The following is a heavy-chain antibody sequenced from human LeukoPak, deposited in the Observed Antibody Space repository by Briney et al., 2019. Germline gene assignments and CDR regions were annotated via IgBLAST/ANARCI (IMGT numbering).Heavy chain of an antibody. Sequence: SVKVSCKASGGTFSSYAISWVRQAPGQGLEWMGGIIPIFGTANYAQKFQGRVTITADESTSTAYMELSSPKSEDTAVYYCSVRGLIDGGGSYFDYWGQGTLVTVSS. V-gene: IGHV1-69*13. CDR1: GGTFSSYA. CDR2: IIPIFGTA. CDR3: SVRGLIDGGGSYFDY. J-gene: IGHJ4*02. D-gene: IGHD3-10*01.